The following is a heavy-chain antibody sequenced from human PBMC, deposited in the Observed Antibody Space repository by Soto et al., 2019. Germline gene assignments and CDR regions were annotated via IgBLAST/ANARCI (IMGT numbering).Heavy chain of an antibody. D-gene: IGHD3-9*01. CDR3: ARAHAYNDFLTGTNGY. CDR2: IKQDGSEE. Sequence: EVQLVESGGGLVQPGGSLRLSCTASGFTFSSYWMSWVRQAPGKGLEWVANIKQDGSEEYYVDSVKGRFTVSRDNAKNSLYLQMNSLRAEDAAVYYCARAHAYNDFLTGTNGYWGQGTLVTVSS. V-gene: IGHV3-7*01. CDR1: GFTFSSYW. J-gene: IGHJ4*02.